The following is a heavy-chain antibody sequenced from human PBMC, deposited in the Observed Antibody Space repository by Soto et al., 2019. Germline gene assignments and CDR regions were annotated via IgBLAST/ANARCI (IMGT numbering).Heavy chain of an antibody. CDR1: GGSISSYY. V-gene: IGHV4-59*01. D-gene: IGHD6-19*01. CDR2: IYYSGST. J-gene: IGHJ3*02. Sequence: KTSETLSLTCTVSGGSISSYYWSWIRQPPGKGLEWIGYIYYSGSTNYNPSLKSRVTISVDTSKNQFSLKLSSVTAADTAVYYCARVRAGDAFDIWGQGTMVTVSS. CDR3: ARVRAGDAFDI.